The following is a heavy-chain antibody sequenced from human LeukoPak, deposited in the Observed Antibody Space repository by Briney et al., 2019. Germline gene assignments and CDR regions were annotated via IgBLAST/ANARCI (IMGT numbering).Heavy chain of an antibody. CDR2: IYYSGST. D-gene: IGHD2-2*01. CDR3: ASASPNIVVVPAARNDAFDI. J-gene: IGHJ3*02. Sequence: SSQTLSLTCTVSGGSISSGDYYWSWIRQPPGKGLEWIGYIYYSGSTYYNPSLNRRVTISVDTSKNQFSLKLSSVTAAGTAVYYWASASPNIVVVPAARNDAFDIWGQGTMVTVSS. CDR1: GGSISSGDYY. V-gene: IGHV4-30-4*08.